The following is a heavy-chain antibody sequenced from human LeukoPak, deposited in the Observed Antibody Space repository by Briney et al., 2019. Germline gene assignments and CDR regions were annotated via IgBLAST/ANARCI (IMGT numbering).Heavy chain of an antibody. J-gene: IGHJ6*04. Sequence: SETLSLTCTVSGGSISSYYWSWIRQPAGKGLEWIGRIYTSGSTNYNPSLKSRVTMSVDTSKNQFSLKLSSVTAADTAVYYCARETLYMITFGGVIAPHRMDVWGKGTTVTVSS. CDR1: GGSISSYY. CDR2: IYTSGST. V-gene: IGHV4-4*07. CDR3: ARETLYMITFGGVIAPHRMDV. D-gene: IGHD3-16*02.